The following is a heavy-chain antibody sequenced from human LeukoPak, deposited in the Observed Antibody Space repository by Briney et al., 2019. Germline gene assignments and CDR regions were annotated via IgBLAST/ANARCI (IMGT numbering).Heavy chain of an antibody. Sequence: SVKVSCKASGGTFSSYAISWVRQAPGQEIEWMGGIIPIFGTANYAQKFQGRVTITADESTSTAYMELSSLRSEDTAVYYCARGGAGETSDAFDIWGQGTMVTVSS. CDR2: IIPIFGTA. V-gene: IGHV1-69*13. CDR1: GGTFSSYA. J-gene: IGHJ3*02. D-gene: IGHD6-19*01. CDR3: ARGGAGETSDAFDI.